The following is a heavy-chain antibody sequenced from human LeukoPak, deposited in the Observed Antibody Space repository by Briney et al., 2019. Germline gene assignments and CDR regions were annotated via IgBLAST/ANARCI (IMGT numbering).Heavy chain of an antibody. D-gene: IGHD6-13*01. J-gene: IGHJ4*02. V-gene: IGHV3-23*01. CDR2: ISGSGGST. Sequence: GGSLRLSCAASGFTFSSYAMSWVRQAPGKGPEWVSAISGSGGSTYYADSVKGRFTISRDNSKNTLYLQMNSLRAEDTAVYYCAKEEEAAAGIRGGPFDYWGQGTLVTVSS. CDR1: GFTFSSYA. CDR3: AKEEEAAAGIRGGPFDY.